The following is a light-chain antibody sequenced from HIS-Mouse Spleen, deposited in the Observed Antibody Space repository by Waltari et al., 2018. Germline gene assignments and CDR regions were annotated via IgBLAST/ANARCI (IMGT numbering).Light chain of an antibody. CDR1: ALPNTY. CDR2: EDS. Sequence: SYELTQPPSVSVSPGKTARITCSGAALPNTYASVYQHKSGQAPVLGIDEDSKRPSGIPERFSGSSSGTMATLTISGAQVEDEADYYCYSTDSSGNHRVFGGGTKLTVL. CDR3: YSTDSSGNHRV. V-gene: IGLV3-10*01. J-gene: IGLJ2*01.